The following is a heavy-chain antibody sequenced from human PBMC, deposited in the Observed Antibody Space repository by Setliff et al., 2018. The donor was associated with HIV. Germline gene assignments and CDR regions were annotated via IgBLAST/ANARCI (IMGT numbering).Heavy chain of an antibody. J-gene: IGHJ4*02. CDR1: GGSISNYY. D-gene: IGHD3-22*01. Sequence: SETLSLTCTVSGGSISNYYWSWIRQPPGKGLEWIGYISYTGTTKYNPSLKSRVTISVDTSKNQFSVRLSSVSAADTAVYFCARHVARFDYDTGGYYVSHFDYWGQGT. CDR3: ARHVARFDYDTGGYYVSHFDY. CDR2: ISYTGTT. V-gene: IGHV4-59*08.